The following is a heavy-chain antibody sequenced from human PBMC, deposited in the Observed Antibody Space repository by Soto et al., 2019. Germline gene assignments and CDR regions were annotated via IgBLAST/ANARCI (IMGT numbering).Heavy chain of an antibody. V-gene: IGHV5-51*01. J-gene: IGHJ6*02. CDR1: GYTFTNYW. CDR3: AKDSTVTTSLYSYYYGLDV. D-gene: IGHD4-17*01. Sequence: RGESLKISCKGSGYTFTNYWIGWVRQMPGKGPEWMGIIYPGDSDTKYNPSFQGQVTISADKSITTTYLQWSSLRAEDTALYYCAKDSTVTTSLYSYYYGLDVWGQGTTVTVSS. CDR2: IYPGDSDT.